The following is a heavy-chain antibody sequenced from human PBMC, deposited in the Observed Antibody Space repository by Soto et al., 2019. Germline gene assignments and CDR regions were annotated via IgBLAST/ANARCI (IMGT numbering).Heavy chain of an antibody. CDR1: GFTFTSYR. J-gene: IGHJ6*02. Sequence: GGSLRLCCVASGFTFTSYRMSWVRQAPGKGLEWVANIKGDGSEKRYVDSVKGRLTISRDNAKNSVYLQMNSLRVEDTALYYCGRDEVRNGVGVWGQGTTVTVSS. CDR3: GRDEVRNGVGV. V-gene: IGHV3-7*01. CDR2: IKGDGSEK.